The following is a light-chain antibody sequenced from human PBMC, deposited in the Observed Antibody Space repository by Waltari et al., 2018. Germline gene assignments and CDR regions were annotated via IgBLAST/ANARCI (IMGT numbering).Light chain of an antibody. CDR3: QQREYWPIT. CDR1: QSVDKN. J-gene: IGKJ5*01. CDR2: EAS. V-gene: IGKV3-11*01. Sequence: LTQSPVTLSLSPGERATLSCRASQSVDKNLAWYRQKPGRAPRLLIYEASKRATGIPARFSGSGSGTDFTLTISSLEPDDFAVYYCQQREYWPITFGQGTRLDIK.